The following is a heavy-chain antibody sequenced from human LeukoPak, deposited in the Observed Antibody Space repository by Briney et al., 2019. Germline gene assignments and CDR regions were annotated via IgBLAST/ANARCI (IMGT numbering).Heavy chain of an antibody. CDR2: VSAYNGVT. CDR3: ARVDLLWTGHYSANWFDP. CDR1: GYTFTSYG. Sequence: ASVKVSCKASGYTFTSYGISWVRQAPGQGLEWMGWVSAYNGVTNYAQKFQGRVTMTTDASTATAYMEVRSLRSDDTAVYYCARVDLLWTGHYSANWFDPWGQGTLVTVSS. D-gene: IGHD3/OR15-3a*01. V-gene: IGHV1-18*01. J-gene: IGHJ5*02.